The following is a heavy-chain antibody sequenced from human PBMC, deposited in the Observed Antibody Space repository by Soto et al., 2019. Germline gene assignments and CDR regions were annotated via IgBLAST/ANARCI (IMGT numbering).Heavy chain of an antibody. J-gene: IGHJ5*02. CDR2: IYYSGST. V-gene: IGHV4-31*03. Sequence: SETLSLTCTVSGGSISSGGYYWSWIRQHPGKGLEWIGYIYYSGSTYYNPSLKSRVTISVDTSKNQFSLKLSSVTAADTAVYYCARVFYQLDMGDWFDPRGQGTLVTVSS. CDR1: GGSISSGGYY. CDR3: ARVFYQLDMGDWFDP. D-gene: IGHD2-2*01.